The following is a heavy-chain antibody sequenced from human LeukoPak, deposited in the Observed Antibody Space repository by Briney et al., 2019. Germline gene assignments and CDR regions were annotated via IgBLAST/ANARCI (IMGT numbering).Heavy chain of an antibody. J-gene: IGHJ1*01. CDR1: GFTVSSNY. V-gene: IGHV3-66*01. D-gene: IGHD3-22*01. CDR2: IYSAGLT. Sequence: GGSLRLSCAASGFTVSSNYMTWVRQAPGRGLEWVSIIYSAGLTYYADSVRGRFTISRDNSKNSLYLQMNSLRAEDTAVYYCARAYDSSGYFPEYFQNWGQGTRVTVSS. CDR3: ARAYDSSGYFPEYFQN.